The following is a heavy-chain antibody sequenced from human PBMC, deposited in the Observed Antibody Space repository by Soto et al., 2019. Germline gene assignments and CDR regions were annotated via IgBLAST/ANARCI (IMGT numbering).Heavy chain of an antibody. CDR3: ARAGDKNWFDP. J-gene: IGHJ5*02. V-gene: IGHV4-30-4*01. CDR2: IYYSGRT. D-gene: IGHD1-26*01. Sequence: PSETLSLTCTVSGGSISSGGYYWSWFRQYPEKGLEWIGYIYYSGRTYYNPSLKSRLTISFDTSKNQFSLKLSSVTAADTAVYYCARAGDKNWFDPWGQGTLVTVSS. CDR1: GGSISSGGYY.